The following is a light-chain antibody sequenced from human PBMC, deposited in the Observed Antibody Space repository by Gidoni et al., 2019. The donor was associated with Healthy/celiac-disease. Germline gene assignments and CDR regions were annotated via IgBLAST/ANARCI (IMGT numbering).Light chain of an antibody. CDR3: QQRSNWPRT. J-gene: IGKJ1*01. CDR1: QSVSSY. CDR2: DAS. Sequence: EIVLTQSPATLSLSPGERATLSCSASQSVSSYLAWYQQKPGQAPRLLIYDASNRATGIPARLSGSGSGTDFTLTISSLETEDCAVYYCQQRSNWPRTFGQGTKVEIK. V-gene: IGKV3-11*01.